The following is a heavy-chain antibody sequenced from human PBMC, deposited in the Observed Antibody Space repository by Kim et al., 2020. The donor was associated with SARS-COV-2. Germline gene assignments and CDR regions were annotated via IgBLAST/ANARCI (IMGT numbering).Heavy chain of an antibody. CDR3: ARAYRYSSGWYPFYFDY. Sequence: SETLSLTCAVYGGSFSGYYWSWIRQPPGKGLEWIGEINHSGSTNYNPSLKSRVTISVDTSKNQFSLKLSSVTAADTAVYYCARAYRYSSGWYPFYFDYWGQGTLVTVSS. CDR2: INHSGST. CDR1: GGSFSGYY. D-gene: IGHD6-19*01. J-gene: IGHJ4*02. V-gene: IGHV4-34*01.